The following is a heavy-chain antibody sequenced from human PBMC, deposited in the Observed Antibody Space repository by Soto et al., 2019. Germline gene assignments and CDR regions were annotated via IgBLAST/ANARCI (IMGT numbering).Heavy chain of an antibody. Sequence: PGGSLRLSCAASGFTFSSYSMNWVRQAPGKGLEGVSYISSSSSTIYYADSVKGRFTISRDNAKNSLYLQMNSLRAEDTAVYYCARDHCSSTSCSNYYYYYYMDVWGKGTTVTVSS. D-gene: IGHD2-2*01. V-gene: IGHV3-48*01. CDR1: GFTFSSYS. CDR2: ISSSSSTI. CDR3: ARDHCSSTSCSNYYYYYYMDV. J-gene: IGHJ6*03.